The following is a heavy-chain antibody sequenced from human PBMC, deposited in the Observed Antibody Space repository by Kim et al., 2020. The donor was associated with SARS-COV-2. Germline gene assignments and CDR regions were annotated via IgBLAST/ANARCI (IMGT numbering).Heavy chain of an antibody. J-gene: IGHJ4*02. CDR2: IYYSGST. CDR3: ARQREGYSSGWYRFWDY. Sequence: SETLSLTCTVSGGSISSSSYYWGWIRQPPGKGLEWIGSIYYSGSTYYNPSLKSRVTISVDTSKNQFSLKLSSVTAADTAVYYCARQREGYSSGWYRFWDYWGQGTLVTVSS. D-gene: IGHD6-19*01. V-gene: IGHV4-39*01. CDR1: GGSISSSSYY.